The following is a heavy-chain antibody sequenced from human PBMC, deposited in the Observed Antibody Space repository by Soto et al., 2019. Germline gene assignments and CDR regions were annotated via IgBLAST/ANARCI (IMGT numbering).Heavy chain of an antibody. CDR2: ITPQTAST. D-gene: IGHD3-22*01. J-gene: IGHJ6*02. CDR3: ARASDMVINPSYYSRDV. V-gene: IGHV1-2*02. Sequence: ASVKVSCKASGYTFNRYYLHWVRQAPGPGLQWLGWITPQTASTRYAQKVQGRVTLTRDTSVNTAYMELSSLRSADAAVYYCARASDMVINPSYYSRDVWGQGTAGSASS. CDR1: GYTFNRYY.